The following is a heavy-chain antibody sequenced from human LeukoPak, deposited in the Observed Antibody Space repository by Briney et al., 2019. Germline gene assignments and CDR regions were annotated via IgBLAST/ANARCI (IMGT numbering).Heavy chain of an antibody. CDR3: AREDGSGTYYRDY. V-gene: IGHV4-30-2*03. D-gene: IGHD3-10*01. J-gene: IGHJ4*02. CDR2: MYYSGST. Sequence: PSQTLSLTFTVSGGSISSGGYYWSWIRQPPGKGLEWIGSMYYSGSTYYNPSLKSRVTISVDTSKNQFSLKLSSVTAADTAVYYCAREDGSGTYYRDYWGQGTPVTVSS. CDR1: GGSISSGGYY.